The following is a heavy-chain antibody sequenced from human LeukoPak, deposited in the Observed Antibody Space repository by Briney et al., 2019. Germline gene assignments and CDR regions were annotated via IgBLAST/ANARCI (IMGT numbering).Heavy chain of an antibody. CDR1: GGSFSGYY. CDR3: ARGRFDGDNNVKHFVIGA. V-gene: IGHV4-34*01. J-gene: IGHJ3*01. CDR2: INHSGST. Sequence: PSETLSLTCTVYGGSFSGYYWNWIRQPPGKGLEWIGEINHSGSTNYNPSLKSRVTISVDTSKNQFSLKLSSVTAADTAVYYCARGRFDGDNNVKHFVIGACGQGTMGTVSS. D-gene: IGHD4-23*01.